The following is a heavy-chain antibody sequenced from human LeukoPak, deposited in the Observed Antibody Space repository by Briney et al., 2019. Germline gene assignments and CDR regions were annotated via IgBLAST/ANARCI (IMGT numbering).Heavy chain of an antibody. V-gene: IGHV1-69*06. D-gene: IGHD5-18*01. CDR3: ARDPGYSYGIHFDY. J-gene: IGHJ4*02. CDR1: RVTFTNYV. CDR2: IIPMFGTT. Sequence: GASVKVSCKASRVTFTNYVFSWVRQAPGQGLEWIGGIIPMFGTTNFAQKFQGRVTITADKSTSTAYMELRSLRSDDTAVYYCARDPGYSYGIHFDYWGQGTLVTVSS.